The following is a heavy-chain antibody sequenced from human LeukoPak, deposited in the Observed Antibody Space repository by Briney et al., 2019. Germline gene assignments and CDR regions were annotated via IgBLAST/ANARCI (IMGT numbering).Heavy chain of an antibody. V-gene: IGHV3-7*01. Sequence: GGSLRLSCAVSRFSIGSSWMSWVRQTPGKGLEWVADMNEDGSGTYYVDSVKGRFTVSRDNAQNSVYLQMNSLRVEDTGVYYCARDPAWGAIDYWGQGTLVTVSS. J-gene: IGHJ4*02. CDR3: ARDPAWGAIDY. D-gene: IGHD7-27*01. CDR2: MNEDGSGT. CDR1: RFSIGSSW.